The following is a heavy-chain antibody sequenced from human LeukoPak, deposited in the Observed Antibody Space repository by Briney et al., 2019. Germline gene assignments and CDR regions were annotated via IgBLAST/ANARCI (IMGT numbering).Heavy chain of an antibody. CDR1: GFTFSSYS. Sequence: PGGSLRLSCAASGFTFSSYSMNWVRQAPGKGLEWGSSIRSSSSYIYNADSVKGRFTISRDNSKNTLYLQMKSLRAEDTAVYYCAKDLLVVVAATPDAFDIWGQGTMVTVSS. D-gene: IGHD2-15*01. CDR3: AKDLLVVVAATPDAFDI. CDR2: IRSSSSYI. J-gene: IGHJ3*02. V-gene: IGHV3-21*04.